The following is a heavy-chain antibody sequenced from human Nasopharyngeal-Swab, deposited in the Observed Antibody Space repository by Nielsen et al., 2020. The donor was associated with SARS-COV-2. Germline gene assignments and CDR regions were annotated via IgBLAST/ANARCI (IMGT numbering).Heavy chain of an antibody. J-gene: IGHJ4*02. CDR3: ARGTGVYCSGGSCYPGAFDY. Sequence: GESLKISCTASGFSFRSYLMSWVRQTPGKGLEWVANINQGGSERDYVDSVKGRFTISSGNAENSLYLQMNSLRAEDTAVYYCARGTGVYCSGGSCYPGAFDYWGQGTLVTVSS. CDR2: INQGGSER. V-gene: IGHV3-7*01. D-gene: IGHD2-15*01. CDR1: GFSFRSYL.